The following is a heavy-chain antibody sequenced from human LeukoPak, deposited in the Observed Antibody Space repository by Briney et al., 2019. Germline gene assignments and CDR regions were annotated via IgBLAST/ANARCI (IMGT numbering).Heavy chain of an antibody. CDR2: MNPNSGNT. CDR3: ARGIWRGNWFDP. CDR1: GYTFTSYA. V-gene: IGHV1-8*02. D-gene: IGHD2-21*01. J-gene: IGHJ5*02. Sequence: ASVEVSCKASGYTFTSYAMNWVRQATGQGLEWMGWMNPNSGNTGYAQKFQGRVTMTRNTSISTAYMELSSLRSEDTAVYYCARGIWRGNWFDPWGQGTLVTVSS.